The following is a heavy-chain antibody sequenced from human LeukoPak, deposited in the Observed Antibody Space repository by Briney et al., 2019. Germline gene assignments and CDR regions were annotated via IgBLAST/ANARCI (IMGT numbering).Heavy chain of an antibody. CDR2: IRYGGSNK. J-gene: IGHJ6*03. D-gene: IGHD4-17*01. Sequence: GGSLRLSGAASGFTFSSYGMHWVRQAPGKGLEWVAFIRYGGSNKYYADSVKGRFTISRDNSKNTLYLQMNSLRAEDTAVYYCAKDSVTSSRVCYYMDVWGKGTTVTISS. CDR3: AKDSVTSSRVCYYMDV. V-gene: IGHV3-30*02. CDR1: GFTFSSYG.